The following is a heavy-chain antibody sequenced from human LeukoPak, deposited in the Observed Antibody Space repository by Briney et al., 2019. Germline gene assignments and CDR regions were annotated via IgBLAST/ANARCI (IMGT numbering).Heavy chain of an antibody. Sequence: PSQTLSLTCTVSGGSISSGDYYWSWIRQPPGKGLEWIGYIYYSGSTYYNPSLKSRVTISVDTSKNQFSLKLSSVTAADTAVYYCARGRDNRGTYYHWGQGTLVTVSS. D-gene: IGHD1-26*01. CDR2: IYYSGST. CDR3: ARGRDNRGTYYH. V-gene: IGHV4-30-4*01. J-gene: IGHJ5*02. CDR1: GGSISSGDYY.